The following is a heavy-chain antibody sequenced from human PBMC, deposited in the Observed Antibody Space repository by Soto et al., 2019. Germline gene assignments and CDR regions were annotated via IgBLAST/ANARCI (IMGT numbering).Heavy chain of an antibody. CDR1: GGSISGYY. CDR3: ARDGSSSWNYFDE. Sequence: SETLSLTCTVSGGSISGYYWSWIRQPPGKGLEWIGYIYYSGSTNYNPSLKSRVTISIDTSKSQFSLNLSSVTAADTAVYYCARDGSSSWNYFDEWGPGTLVTV. D-gene: IGHD6-13*01. CDR2: IYYSGST. V-gene: IGHV4-59*01. J-gene: IGHJ4*02.